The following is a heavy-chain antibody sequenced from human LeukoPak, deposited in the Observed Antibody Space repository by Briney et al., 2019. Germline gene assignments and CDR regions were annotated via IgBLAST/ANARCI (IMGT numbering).Heavy chain of an antibody. CDR3: ANGAYDSSVNYFDY. CDR2: ISGSGGST. V-gene: IGHV3-23*01. J-gene: IGHJ4*02. CDR1: GFTFNNYA. D-gene: IGHD3-22*01. Sequence: GGSLRLSCATSGFTFNNYAMSWVRQAPGKGLEWVSAISGSGGSTYYADSVQGRFTISRDNSRTTLFLQMNSLRAEDTAVYYCANGAYDSSVNYFDYWGQGSLVTVSS.